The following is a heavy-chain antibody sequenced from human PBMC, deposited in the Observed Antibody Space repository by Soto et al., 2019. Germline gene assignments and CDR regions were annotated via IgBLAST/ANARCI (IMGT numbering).Heavy chain of an antibody. V-gene: IGHV4-59*01. CDR2: IYYSGST. J-gene: IGHJ5*02. CDR1: GGSISSYY. D-gene: IGHD6-6*01. Sequence: ASETLSLTCTVSGGSISSYYWSWIRQPPGKGLEWIGYIYYSGSTNYNPSLKSRVTISVDTSKNQFSLKLSSVTAADTAVYYCARSSPLYSSSSGSLDPWGQGTLVTVS. CDR3: ARSSPLYSSSSGSLDP.